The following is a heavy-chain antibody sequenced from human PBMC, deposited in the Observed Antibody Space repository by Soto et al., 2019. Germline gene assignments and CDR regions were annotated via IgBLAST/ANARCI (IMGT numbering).Heavy chain of an antibody. CDR3: AKSDVVVVPAAPGDYYYYYGMDV. V-gene: IGHV3-33*06. J-gene: IGHJ6*02. CDR1: GFTFSNYG. D-gene: IGHD2-2*01. CDR2: IWYDGSNK. Sequence: PGGSLRLSCAASGFTFSNYGMHWVRQAPGKGLEWVAVIWYDGSNKYYADSVKGRFTISRDNAKNSLYLQMNSLGAEDTAVYYCAKSDVVVVPAAPGDYYYYYGMDVWGQGTTVTVSS.